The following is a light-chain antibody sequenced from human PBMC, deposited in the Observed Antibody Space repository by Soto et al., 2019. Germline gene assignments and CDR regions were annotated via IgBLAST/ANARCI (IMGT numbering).Light chain of an antibody. V-gene: IGKV3-20*01. Sequence: EIVLTQSPATLSLSPGERATLSCRASQSVSSYLAWYQQKPGQAPRLLIYGAFNRAGGVPDRFSGSVSGTDFTLTISRLEPEDFAVYYCQQYGSSPRTFGQGTKVDIK. CDR2: GAF. CDR3: QQYGSSPRT. CDR1: QSVSSY. J-gene: IGKJ1*01.